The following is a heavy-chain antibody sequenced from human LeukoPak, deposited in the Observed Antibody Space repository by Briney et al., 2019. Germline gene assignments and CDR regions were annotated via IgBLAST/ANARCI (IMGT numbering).Heavy chain of an antibody. D-gene: IGHD6-13*01. J-gene: IGHJ4*02. CDR3: ARVAAAAGTFTGEYYFDY. Sequence: PSQTLSLTCTVSGGSISSGGYYWSCIRQPPGKGLEWIGYIYHSGSTYYNPSLKSRVTISVDRSKNQFSLKLSSVTAADTAVYYCARVAAAAGTFTGEYYFDYWGQGTLVTVSS. CDR1: GGSISSGGYY. V-gene: IGHV4-30-2*01. CDR2: IYHSGST.